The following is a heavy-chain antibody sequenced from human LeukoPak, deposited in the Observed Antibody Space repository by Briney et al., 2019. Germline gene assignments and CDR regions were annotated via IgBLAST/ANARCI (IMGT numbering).Heavy chain of an antibody. CDR3: AREAYCGGDCYQEYFQY. Sequence: PGGSLRLSCAASGFTFDNYAMHWVRQAPGKGLEWVSGISWNSGRLDYAESVKGRFTISRDNAKNSLYLQMSSLRPEDTALYYCAREAYCGGDCYQEYFQYWGQGTLVTVSS. CDR2: ISWNSGRL. D-gene: IGHD2-21*02. CDR1: GFTFDNYA. J-gene: IGHJ1*01. V-gene: IGHV3-9*01.